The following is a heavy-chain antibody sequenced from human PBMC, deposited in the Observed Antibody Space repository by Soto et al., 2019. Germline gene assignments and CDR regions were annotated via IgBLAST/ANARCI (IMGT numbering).Heavy chain of an antibody. CDR1: GGTFSTSA. CDR2: IMPIFRTP. D-gene: IGHD3-3*02. J-gene: IGHJ6*02. Sequence: QVQLEQSGAEVKKPGSSVKVSCKASGGTFSTSAISWVRQAPGQGLEWMGGIMPIFRTPDYAQKFQGRVTITADESTSTAYMELSGLRSDDTAVYYCARDKDRQQLGGNYYYMLDVWGQGTTVTVPS. CDR3: ARDKDRQQLGGNYYYMLDV. V-gene: IGHV1-69*13.